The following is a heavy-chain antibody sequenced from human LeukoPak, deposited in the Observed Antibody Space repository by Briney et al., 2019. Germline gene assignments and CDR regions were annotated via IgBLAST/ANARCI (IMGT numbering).Heavy chain of an antibody. V-gene: IGHV3-21*01. CDR2: ISRSSRHV. CDR3: VRDLMGSGSTTAYLRH. CDR1: GFTFSDYS. J-gene: IGHJ1*01. Sequence: GGSLRLSCAASGFTFSDYSMNWVRQAPGKGLEWVSSISRSSRHVYYAGSVKGRFTISRDNAKNSLYLQMNSLRAEDMAVYFCVRDLMGSGSTTAYLRHWGQGTLVTVSS. D-gene: IGHD1-1*01.